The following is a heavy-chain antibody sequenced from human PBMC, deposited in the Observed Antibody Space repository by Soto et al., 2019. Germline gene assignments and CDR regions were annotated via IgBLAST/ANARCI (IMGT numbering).Heavy chain of an antibody. CDR3: ARAYGPSYYYYYMDV. Sequence: QVQLVQSGAEVKKPGASVKVSCKASGYTFTSYGIIWVRQAPGQGLEWMGWISTYNGSPNYAQKLQGRVTMTTDTSTSTAYMELRSLRSDDTAVYFCARAYGPSYYYYYMDVWGKGTTVTVSS. J-gene: IGHJ6*03. CDR2: ISTYNGSP. D-gene: IGHD3-16*01. V-gene: IGHV1-18*01. CDR1: GYTFTSYG.